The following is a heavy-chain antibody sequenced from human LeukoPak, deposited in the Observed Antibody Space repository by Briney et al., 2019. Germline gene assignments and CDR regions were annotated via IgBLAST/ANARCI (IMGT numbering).Heavy chain of an antibody. J-gene: IGHJ4*02. CDR2: INHSGST. V-gene: IGHV4-34*01. CDR3: ARRSSGYYLAYYFDY. CDR1: GRSFSGYY. D-gene: IGHD3-22*01. Sequence: SETLSLTCAVYGRSFSGYYWSWIRQPPGKGLEWIGEINHSGSTNYNPSLKSRVTISVDTSKNQFSLKLSSVTAADTAVYYCARRSSGYYLAYYFDYWGQGTLVTVSS.